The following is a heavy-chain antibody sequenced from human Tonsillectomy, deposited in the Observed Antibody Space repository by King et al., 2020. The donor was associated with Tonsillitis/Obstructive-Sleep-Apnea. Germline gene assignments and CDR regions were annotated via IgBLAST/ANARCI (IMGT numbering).Heavy chain of an antibody. J-gene: IGHJ6*02. CDR2: IYYSGST. CDR3: ARQDDFWSCFDLDYYGMDV. Sequence: QLQESGPGLVKPSETLSLTCTVSGGSISSSSYFWGWIRQPPGKGLEWIGSIYYSGSTYYNPSLKSRVTISVDTSKNQFSLKLTSVTAADTAFYYCARQDDFWSCFDLDYYGMDVWGQGTTVTVSS. V-gene: IGHV4-39*01. D-gene: IGHD3-3*01. CDR1: GGSISSSSYF.